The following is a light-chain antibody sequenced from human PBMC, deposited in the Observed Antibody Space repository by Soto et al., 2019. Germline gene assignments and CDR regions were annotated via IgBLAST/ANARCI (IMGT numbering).Light chain of an antibody. Sequence: QSVLTQPPSVSGAPGQRVTISCTGSSSNIGAGYYVHWYQQLPGTAPKLLIYGNSNRPSGVPDRFSGSKSGTSAALAIPGLQAEDEADYYCQSYDSSLSGAVFGGGTQLTVL. CDR1: SSNIGAGYY. CDR3: QSYDSSLSGAV. J-gene: IGLJ7*01. CDR2: GNS. V-gene: IGLV1-40*01.